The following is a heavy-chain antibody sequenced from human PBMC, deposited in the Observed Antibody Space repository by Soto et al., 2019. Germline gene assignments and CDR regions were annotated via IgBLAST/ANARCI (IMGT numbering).Heavy chain of an antibody. Sequence: EVQLLESGGGLVQPGGSLRLYCAASGFTFSSYAMSWVRQAPGKGLEWVSAISGSGGSTYYADSVKGRFTISRDNSKNTLYLQMNSLRAEDTAVYYCATRAYYYDSSGYFDYWGQGTLVTVSS. CDR3: ATRAYYYDSSGYFDY. CDR2: ISGSGGST. V-gene: IGHV3-23*01. J-gene: IGHJ4*02. D-gene: IGHD3-22*01. CDR1: GFTFSSYA.